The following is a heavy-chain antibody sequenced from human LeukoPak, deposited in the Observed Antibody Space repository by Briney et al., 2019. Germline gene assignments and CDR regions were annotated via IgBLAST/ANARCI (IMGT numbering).Heavy chain of an antibody. CDR2: INHSGST. J-gene: IGHJ5*02. D-gene: IGHD6-19*01. CDR3: ARLRGATVAHNWFDP. Sequence: SETLSLTCAVYGGSFSDYYWTWIRQPPGKGLEWIGEINHSGSTNYNPSLKSRVTISVDTSKNQCSLRLSSVTAADTAVYYCARLRGATVAHNWFDPWGKGTLVTVSS. CDR1: GGSFSDYY. V-gene: IGHV4-34*01.